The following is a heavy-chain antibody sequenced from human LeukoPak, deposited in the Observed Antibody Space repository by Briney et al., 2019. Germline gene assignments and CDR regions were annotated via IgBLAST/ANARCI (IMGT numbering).Heavy chain of an antibody. CDR1: GGSISSYH. V-gene: IGHV4-59*12. D-gene: IGHD3-22*01. J-gene: IGHJ4*02. CDR2: MYYSGTN. CDR3: ARGGSGYPVDY. Sequence: SETLSLTCTVSGGSISSYHWIWIRQHPVKGLEWIGSMYYSGTNYYNPSLKSRVTISGDTAKKQFSLKLSSVTAADTAVYYCARGGSGYPVDYWGQGTLVTVSS.